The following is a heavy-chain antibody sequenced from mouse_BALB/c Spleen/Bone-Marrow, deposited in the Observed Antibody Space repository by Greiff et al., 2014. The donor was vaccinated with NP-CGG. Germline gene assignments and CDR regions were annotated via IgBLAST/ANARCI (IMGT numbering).Heavy chain of an antibody. V-gene: IGHV1-14*01. Sequence: LVESGPELVKPGASVKMSCKASGYTFTSYVIHWVKQKPGQGLEWIGYINPYNDGTKYNEKFKDKATLTSDKSSSTAYMELSSLTSEDSAVYYCARGEYYGTSLYWYFDVWGAGTTVTVSS. J-gene: IGHJ1*01. D-gene: IGHD1-1*01. CDR2: INPYNDGT. CDR3: ARGEYYGTSLYWYFDV. CDR1: GYTFTSYV.